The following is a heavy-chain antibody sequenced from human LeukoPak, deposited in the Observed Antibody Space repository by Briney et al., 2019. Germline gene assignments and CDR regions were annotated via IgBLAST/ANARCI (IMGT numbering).Heavy chain of an antibody. CDR1: GGSISTYY. J-gene: IGHJ4*02. Sequence: SETLSLTCTVSGGSISTYYWSWIRQPPGKRLEWIGYIYYSGSTNYNPSLRSRVTISVDTSKNQFSLKVNFVTAADTAVYYCARVSGGYDDYWGQGALVTVSS. CDR3: ARVSGGYDDY. CDR2: IYYSGST. D-gene: IGHD5-12*01. V-gene: IGHV4-59*01.